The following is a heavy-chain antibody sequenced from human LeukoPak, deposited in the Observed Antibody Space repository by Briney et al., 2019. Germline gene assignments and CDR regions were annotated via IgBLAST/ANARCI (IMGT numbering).Heavy chain of an antibody. V-gene: IGHV4-59*08. CDR2: ISYSGGT. CDR1: GGLISSYY. D-gene: IGHD6-13*01. CDR3: ARQDRGTGIAAGLDY. J-gene: IGHJ4*02. Sequence: SETLSLTCTVSGGLISSYYWSWIRQPPGRGLEWIGYISYSGGTNYNPSLKSRVTISVDMSKNQFSLRLSSVPAADTAVYYCARQDRGTGIAAGLDYWGQGTLVTVSS.